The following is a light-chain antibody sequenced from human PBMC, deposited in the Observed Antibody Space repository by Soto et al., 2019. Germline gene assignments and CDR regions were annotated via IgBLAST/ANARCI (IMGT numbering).Light chain of an antibody. CDR3: QQYGSSL. V-gene: IGKV3-20*01. CDR1: QSVSSSY. J-gene: IGKJ4*01. CDR2: GAS. Sequence: EIVLTQSPGTLSLSPGERATLSCRASQSVSSSYLAWYQQKPGQAPRLLIYGASSRAIVIPDRFSGSGSGTDFTLTISRLEPEDFAVYYCQQYGSSLFGGGTKVEIK.